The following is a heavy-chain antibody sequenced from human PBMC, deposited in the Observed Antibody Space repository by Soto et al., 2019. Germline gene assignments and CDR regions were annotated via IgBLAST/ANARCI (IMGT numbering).Heavy chain of an antibody. V-gene: IGHV3-11*05. J-gene: IGHJ6*04. CDR1: VFRFTNYY. CDR2: ISGTSTYT. CDR3: ARGGYGDGYYFGIAV. Sequence: GSLRIACAASVFRFTNYYMSRIRQAPGKGLEWVSYISGTSTYTSSADSVNGRFTISRDNAKNSLSLQMNSLSAEDTDVYYCARGGYGDGYYFGIAVWGKGTMVTVSS. D-gene: IGHD4-17*01.